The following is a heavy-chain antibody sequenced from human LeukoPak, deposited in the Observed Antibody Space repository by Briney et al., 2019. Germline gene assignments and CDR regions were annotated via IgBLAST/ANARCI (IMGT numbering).Heavy chain of an antibody. CDR2: IYSGGST. D-gene: IGHD2-15*01. CDR1: GFTVSSNY. J-gene: IGHJ4*02. V-gene: IGHV3-53*04. CDR3: AREYCSGGSCYYVY. Sequence: PGWSLRLSCAASGFTVSSNYMSWVRQAPGKGLEGVSVIYSGGSTYYADSVKGRFTISRHNSKHTLYLQMNSLRAEDTAVYYCAREYCSGGSCYYVYWGQGTLVTVSS.